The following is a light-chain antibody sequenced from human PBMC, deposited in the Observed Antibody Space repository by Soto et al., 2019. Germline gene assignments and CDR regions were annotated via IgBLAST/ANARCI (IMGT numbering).Light chain of an antibody. J-gene: IGKJ4*01. Sequence: ALPMTQSPSSLSASIGERVTITWRASQGIRNDLSWYQQKPGKAPKLLMYATSRLQSGVPSRFSGSGSGTDFTLTISSLQPEDFATYYCLQDDSMPLTFGGGTKVDIK. CDR1: QGIRND. CDR3: LQDDSMPLT. V-gene: IGKV1-6*01. CDR2: ATS.